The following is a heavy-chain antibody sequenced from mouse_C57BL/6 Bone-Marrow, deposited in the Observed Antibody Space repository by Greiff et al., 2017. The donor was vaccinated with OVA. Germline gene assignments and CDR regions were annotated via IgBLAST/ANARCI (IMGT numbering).Heavy chain of an antibody. J-gene: IGHJ3*01. V-gene: IGHV1-50*01. D-gene: IGHD1-1*01. CDR2: IDPSDSYT. CDR1: GYTFTSYW. CDR3: ARGSSYLAWFAY. Sequence: QVQLQQSGAELVKPGASVKLSCKASGYTFTSYWMQWVKQRPGQGLEWIGEIDPSDSYTNYNQKFKGKATLTVDTSSSTAYMQLSSLTSEDSAVYYCARGSSYLAWFAYWGQGTLVTVSA.